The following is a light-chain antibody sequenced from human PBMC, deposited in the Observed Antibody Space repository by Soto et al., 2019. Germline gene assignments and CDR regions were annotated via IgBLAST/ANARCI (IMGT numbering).Light chain of an antibody. CDR2: DAS. CDR3: QQRTDWPLT. J-gene: IGKJ4*01. CDR1: QSVSSY. V-gene: IGKV3-11*01. Sequence: EIVLTQSPATLSLSPGERATLSCRASQSVSSYLGWYQQKPGQAPRLLIYDASSRATGIPARFSGSGSGTDFTLTISSLEPDDVAVYYCQQRTDWPLTFGGGTKVEIK.